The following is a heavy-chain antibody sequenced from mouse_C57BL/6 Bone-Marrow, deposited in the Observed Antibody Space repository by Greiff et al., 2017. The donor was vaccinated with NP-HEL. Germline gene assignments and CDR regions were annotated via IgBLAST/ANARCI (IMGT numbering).Heavy chain of an antibody. CDR2: IDPETGGT. CDR3: TRYHYYGSSPWYFDV. Sequence: VKLQESGAELVRPGASVTLSCKASGYTFTDYEMHWVKQTPLHGLEWIGAIDPETGGTAYNQKFKGKAILTADKSSSTAYMELRSLTSEDSAVYYCTRYHYYGSSPWYFDVWGTGTTVTVSS. V-gene: IGHV1-15*01. J-gene: IGHJ1*03. D-gene: IGHD1-1*01. CDR1: GYTFTDYE.